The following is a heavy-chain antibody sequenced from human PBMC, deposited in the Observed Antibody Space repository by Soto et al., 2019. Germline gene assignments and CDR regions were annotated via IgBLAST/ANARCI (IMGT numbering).Heavy chain of an antibody. V-gene: IGHV4-59*12. CDR3: MRVGVGIGNHFDS. J-gene: IGHJ4*02. CDR1: NGSISGFY. CDR2: IHYSGRT. D-gene: IGHD1-26*01. Sequence: SETLSLTCSVSNGSISGFYWTWIRQPPGKILEWIGYIHYSGRTDYNPSLTSRATMSVDTSKNQFSLNLKSITAADTAVYYCMRVGVGIGNHFDSWGRGTLVTVSS.